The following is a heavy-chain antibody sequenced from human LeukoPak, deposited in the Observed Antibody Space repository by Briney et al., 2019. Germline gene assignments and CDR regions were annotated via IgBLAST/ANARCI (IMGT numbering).Heavy chain of an antibody. CDR3: AKQAAAGRWYYAMDV. Sequence: PGGSLRLSCAASGFTFSSYAMSWVRQAPGKGLEWVAVISYDGSNKYYADSVKGRFTISRDNSKNTLYLQMNSLRPEDTAVYYCAKQAAAGRWYYAMDVWGQGTTVTVSS. J-gene: IGHJ6*02. CDR2: ISYDGSNK. CDR1: GFTFSSYA. V-gene: IGHV3-30*18. D-gene: IGHD6-13*01.